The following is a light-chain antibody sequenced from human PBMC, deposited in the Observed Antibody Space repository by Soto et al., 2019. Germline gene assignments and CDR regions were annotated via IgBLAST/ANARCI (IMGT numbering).Light chain of an antibody. J-gene: IGKJ5*01. V-gene: IGKV3-11*01. CDR3: QQYSNLIT. Sequence: EIVLTQSPATLSLSPGERATLSCRASQSVSRYLGWYQQKPGQAPRLLIFGASYRAAGIPARFSGSGSGTEFTLTISSLQSEDIATYYCQQYSNLITFGQGTRLEIK. CDR1: QSVSRY. CDR2: GAS.